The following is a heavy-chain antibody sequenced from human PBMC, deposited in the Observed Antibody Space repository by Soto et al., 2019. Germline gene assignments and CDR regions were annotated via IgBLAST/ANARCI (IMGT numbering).Heavy chain of an antibody. J-gene: IGHJ3*02. CDR3: ARTALPDVVGAFDM. V-gene: IGHV4-4*07. CDR1: GASISSHY. D-gene: IGHD1-26*01. CDR2: IHTSGSI. Sequence: PSETLSLTCTVSGASISSHYWSWIRQPAGKGLEWIGRIHTSGSINYNPSLRGRVTMSVDTSKNQFSLTLYSVTAADTAVYHCARTALPDVVGAFDMWGQGTMVTVS.